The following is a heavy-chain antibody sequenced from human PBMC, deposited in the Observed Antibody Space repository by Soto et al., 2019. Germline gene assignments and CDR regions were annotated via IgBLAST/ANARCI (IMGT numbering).Heavy chain of an antibody. CDR3: ARGGGDIVVVPAAIRASFDI. Sequence: SVKVSCKASGGTFSSYAISWVRQAPGQGLEWMGGIIPIFGTANYAQKFQGRVTITADESTSTAYMELSSLRSEDTAVYYCARGGGDIVVVPAAIRASFDIWGQGTMVTVSS. CDR1: GGTFSSYA. V-gene: IGHV1-69*13. J-gene: IGHJ3*02. D-gene: IGHD2-2*02. CDR2: IIPIFGTA.